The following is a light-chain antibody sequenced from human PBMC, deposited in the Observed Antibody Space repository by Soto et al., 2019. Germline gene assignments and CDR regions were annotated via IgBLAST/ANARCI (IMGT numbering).Light chain of an antibody. CDR2: EVR. J-gene: IGLJ2*01. V-gene: IGLV2-14*03. Sequence: QSALTQPASVSGSPGQSITISCAGTMRDIGAYNLVSWYQQHPGKAPQLIIYEVRNRPSGISFRFSGSKSGNTASLTISGLQAEDEADYYCSSFTSKSTLIFGGGTKLSVL. CDR1: MRDIGAYNL. CDR3: SSFTSKSTLI.